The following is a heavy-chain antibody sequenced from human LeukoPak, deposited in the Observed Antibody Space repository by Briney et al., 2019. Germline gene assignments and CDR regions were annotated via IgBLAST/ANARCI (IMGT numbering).Heavy chain of an antibody. J-gene: IGHJ4*02. D-gene: IGHD5-18*01. CDR1: GGSISSSSYY. CDR2: IYYSGST. Sequence: SETLSLTCTVSGGSISSSSYYWGWIRQPPGKGLEWIGSIYYSGSTYYNPSLKSRVTISVDTSKNQFSLKLSSVTAADTAVYYCARHASAPIYSYGYNDYWGQGTLVTVPS. CDR3: ARHASAPIYSYGYNDY. V-gene: IGHV4-39*01.